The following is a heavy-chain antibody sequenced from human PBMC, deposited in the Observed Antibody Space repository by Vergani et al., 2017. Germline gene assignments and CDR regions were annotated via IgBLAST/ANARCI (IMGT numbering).Heavy chain of an antibody. D-gene: IGHD1-1*01. CDR2: ISSSSSYT. CDR3: ARAVGVPGTGPNRGFYYYYGMDV. Sequence: QVQLVESGGGLVKPGGSLRLSCAASGFTFSDYYMSWIRQAPGKGLEWVSYISSSSSYTNYADSVKGRFTISRDNAKNSLYLQMNSLRAEDTAVYYCARAVGVPGTGPNRGFYYYYGMDVWGQGTTVTVSS. CDR1: GFTFSDYY. V-gene: IGHV3-11*05. J-gene: IGHJ6*02.